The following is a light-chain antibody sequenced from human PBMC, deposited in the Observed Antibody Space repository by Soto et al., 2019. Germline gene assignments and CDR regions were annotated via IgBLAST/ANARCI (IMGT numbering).Light chain of an antibody. V-gene: IGKV3-15*01. CDR2: GVS. J-gene: IGKJ4*01. CDR1: QSVNNY. CDR3: QQHNGWPLT. Sequence: EIVMTQSPATLSVFPGERATLSCRASQSVNNYLAWYQQKPGQAPRLLIYGVSTRATGIPARFSGSGSGTEFTLAISSLQSEDCAVYYCQQHNGWPLTFGAGTKVEIK.